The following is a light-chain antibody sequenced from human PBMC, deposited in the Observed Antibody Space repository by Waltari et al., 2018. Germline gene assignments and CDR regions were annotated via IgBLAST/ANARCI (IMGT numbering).Light chain of an antibody. Sequence: EIVLTQSPGTLSLSPGARATLSCRASQSVGTYLAWYQQKPGQAPRLLIYGASNRATGIPERFSGSGSGTDFSLTISRLEPEDFAVYYCQKYVNLPATFGQGTKVEIK. J-gene: IGKJ1*01. V-gene: IGKV3-20*01. CDR2: GAS. CDR1: QSVGTY. CDR3: QKYVNLPAT.